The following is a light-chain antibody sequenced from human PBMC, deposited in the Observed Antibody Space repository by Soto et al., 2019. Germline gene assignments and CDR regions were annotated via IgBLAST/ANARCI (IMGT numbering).Light chain of an antibody. CDR1: RSDVGGYKY. V-gene: IGLV2-11*01. CDR2: DVA. Sequence: QSALTQPRSVSGSPGQSVTISCTGSRSDVGGYKYVSWYQQFPGKAPKLIIYDVAKRPSGVPGRFSGSKSGNTASLTISGLQAEEEGDYYCCSYGGGRTPLGFGGGTQLTVL. J-gene: IGLJ2*01. CDR3: CSYGGGRTPLG.